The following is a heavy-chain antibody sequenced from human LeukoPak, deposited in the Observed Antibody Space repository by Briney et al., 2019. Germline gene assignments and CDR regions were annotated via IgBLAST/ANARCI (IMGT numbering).Heavy chain of an antibody. CDR1: GFTFSSYG. V-gene: IGHV3-30*18. Sequence: PGGSLRLSCAASGFTFSSYGMLWVRQAPGKGLEWVAVISYDGSNKYYADSVKGRFTISRDNSKNTLYLQMNSLRAEDTAVYYCAKGRGDILTGYYYFDYWGQGTLVTVSS. J-gene: IGHJ4*02. CDR3: AKGRGDILTGYYYFDY. CDR2: ISYDGSNK. D-gene: IGHD3-9*01.